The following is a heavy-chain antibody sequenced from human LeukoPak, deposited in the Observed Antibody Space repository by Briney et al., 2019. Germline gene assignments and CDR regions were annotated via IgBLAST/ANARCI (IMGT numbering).Heavy chain of an antibody. CDR2: IRSKAYGGTT. Sequence: GGSLRLSCTASGFTFGDYAMSWVRQAPGKGLEWVGFIRSKAYGGTTEYTASVKGRFTISRDDSKSIAYLQMNSLKTEDTAVYYCTSLSGYSYGYADYWGQGTLVTVSS. CDR3: TSLSGYSYGYADY. D-gene: IGHD5-18*01. V-gene: IGHV3-49*04. J-gene: IGHJ4*02. CDR1: GFTFGDYA.